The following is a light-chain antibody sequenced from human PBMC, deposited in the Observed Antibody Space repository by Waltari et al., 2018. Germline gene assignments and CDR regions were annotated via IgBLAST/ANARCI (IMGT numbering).Light chain of an antibody. CDR3: GSYRSSALEAI. V-gene: IGLV2-14*03. CDR1: SSDIGGYNY. Sequence: QSALTQPAAVSGSPGQSITISCPGTSSDIGGYNYVPWYQQHPGKAPKLMIYAVTNRPSGVSNRFSGSKSGNTASLTISGLQAEDEAAYYCGSYRSSALEAIFGGGTKLTVL. CDR2: AVT. J-gene: IGLJ2*01.